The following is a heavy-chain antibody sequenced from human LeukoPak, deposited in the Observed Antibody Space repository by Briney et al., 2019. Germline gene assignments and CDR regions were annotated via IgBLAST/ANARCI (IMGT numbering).Heavy chain of an antibody. CDR1: GFRFGDYW. CDR2: IKQDGAEK. V-gene: IGHV3-7*01. Sequence: GGSLRLSCAASGFRFGDYWMTWARHIPGKGLEWVANIKQDGAEKHYAESVEGRFIISRDNAKNSVYLEMDSRKVEDTAVYYCARVGAWDLQRVFEYWGQGTLVTVSS. CDR3: ARVGAWDLQRVFEY. D-gene: IGHD1-26*01. J-gene: IGHJ4*02.